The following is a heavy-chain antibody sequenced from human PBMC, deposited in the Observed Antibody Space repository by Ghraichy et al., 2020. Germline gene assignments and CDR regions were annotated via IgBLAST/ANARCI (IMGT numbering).Heavy chain of an antibody. J-gene: IGHJ4*02. CDR1: GGSFTGYY. D-gene: IGHD1-1*01. CDR2: INNSGST. Sequence: LSLTCVVDGGSFTGYYWRWIRQPPGKGLEWLGEINNSGSTNYHPSLKSRVAMSLDTSKNQFYLNLTSVTAADTAVYFCAGRPRNWRYDYWGQGTLITVSS. CDR3: AGRPRNWRYDY. V-gene: IGHV4-34*01.